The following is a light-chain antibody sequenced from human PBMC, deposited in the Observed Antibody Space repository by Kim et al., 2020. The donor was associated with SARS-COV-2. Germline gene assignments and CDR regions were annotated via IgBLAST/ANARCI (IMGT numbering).Light chain of an antibody. CDR2: GAS. Sequence: EIVLTQSPGTLSLSPGERATLSCRASQSVSSSYLAWYQQKPGQAPRLLIYGASSRATGIPDRFSGSGSGTDFTLTIGRLEPEDFAVYYCQQYGSSPDTFGQGTKLEI. CDR1: QSVSSSY. CDR3: QQYGSSPDT. J-gene: IGKJ2*01. V-gene: IGKV3-20*01.